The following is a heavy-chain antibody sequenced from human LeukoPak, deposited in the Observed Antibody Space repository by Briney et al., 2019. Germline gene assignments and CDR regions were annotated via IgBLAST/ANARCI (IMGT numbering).Heavy chain of an antibody. CDR3: ARGASTGFDP. CDR1: GFTFSNYD. CDR2: IGTAGDI. J-gene: IGHJ5*02. D-gene: IGHD1-1*01. V-gene: IGHV3-13*04. Sequence: GGSLRLSCAASGFTFSNYDMHWVRQATGEGLEWVSGIGTAGDIYYLGSVKGRFTLSREDAKNSLYLQMNNLRAGDTAVYYCARGASTGFDPWGQGTLVTVSS.